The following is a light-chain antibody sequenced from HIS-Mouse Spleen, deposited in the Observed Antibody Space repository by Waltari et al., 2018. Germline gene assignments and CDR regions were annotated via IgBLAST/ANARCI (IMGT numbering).Light chain of an antibody. CDR1: SSYVGGYNY. Sequence: QSALTQPRSVSGSPGQSVTISCTGTSSYVGGYNYVSWYQQPPGKAPKLMLYDVSKRPSGVPDRFSGSKSGNTASLTISGLQAEDEADYYCCSYAGSYVFGTGTKVTVL. CDR2: DVS. V-gene: IGLV2-11*01. CDR3: CSYAGSYV. J-gene: IGLJ1*01.